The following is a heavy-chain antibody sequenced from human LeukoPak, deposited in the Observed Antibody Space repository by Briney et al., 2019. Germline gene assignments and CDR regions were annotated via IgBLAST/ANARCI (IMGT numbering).Heavy chain of an antibody. J-gene: IGHJ4*02. CDR3: ARAAQNWNNAPYFDF. CDR1: GGSVSSGDYY. Sequence: SETLPLTCTVSGGSVSSGDYYWSWIRQHPGKGLEWIGYIYSSGTTYYNPSLKSRLTISVDTSKNQFSLKLSSVTAADTAVYYCARAAQNWNNAPYFDFWGQETLVTVSS. D-gene: IGHD1-1*01. CDR2: IYSSGTT. V-gene: IGHV4-31*03.